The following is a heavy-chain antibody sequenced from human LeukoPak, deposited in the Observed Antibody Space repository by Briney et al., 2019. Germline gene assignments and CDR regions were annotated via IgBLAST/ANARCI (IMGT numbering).Heavy chain of an antibody. J-gene: IGHJ4*02. D-gene: IGHD3-22*01. CDR1: GGSISSSSYY. Sequence: PSETLSLTCTVSGGSISSSSYYWGWIRQPPGKGLEWIGSIYYSGSTYYNPSLKSRVTISVDTSKNQFSLKLSSVTAADTAVYYCARFTYHYDSSGYPRDYWGQGTLVTVSS. CDR2: IYYSGST. V-gene: IGHV4-39*07. CDR3: ARFTYHYDSSGYPRDY.